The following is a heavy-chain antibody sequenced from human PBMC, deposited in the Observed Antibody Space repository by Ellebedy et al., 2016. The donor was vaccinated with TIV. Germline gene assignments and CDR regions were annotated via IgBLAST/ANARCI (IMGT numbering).Heavy chain of an antibody. J-gene: IGHJ6*02. V-gene: IGHV4-59*01. Sequence: SETLSLTCTVSGGSISSYYWRWIRQPPGKGLEWIGYIYYSGSTNYNPSLKSRVTISVDTSKNQFSLKLSSVTAADTAVYYCARDNDYGDYYYYGMDVWGQGTTVAVSS. CDR3: ARDNDYGDYYYYGMDV. CDR2: IYYSGST. CDR1: GGSISSYY. D-gene: IGHD4-17*01.